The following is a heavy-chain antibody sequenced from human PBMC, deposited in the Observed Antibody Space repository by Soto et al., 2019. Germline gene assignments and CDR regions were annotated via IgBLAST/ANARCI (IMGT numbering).Heavy chain of an antibody. V-gene: IGHV3-30-3*01. CDR1: GFTFSDYI. CDR2: VLHDGNNK. Sequence: QVQLVESGGGVVQPGRSLRLSCAASGFTFSDYIMHWVRQAPGEGLEWVAMVLHDGNNKYYADSVKGRFTISRDNSKNTLYLQMNSPRTEDTAMYYCARDDEDGSYCDLGYWGQGTLVTVSS. D-gene: IGHD3-10*01. CDR3: ARDDEDGSYCDLGY. J-gene: IGHJ4*02.